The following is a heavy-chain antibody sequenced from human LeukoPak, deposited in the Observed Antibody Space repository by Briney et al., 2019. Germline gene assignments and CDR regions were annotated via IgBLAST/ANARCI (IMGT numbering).Heavy chain of an antibody. CDR3: ARLRSEFGFWSGYYMPTKPTNFDY. CDR2: IYHSGST. V-gene: IGHV4-38-2*01. CDR1: GYSISSGYY. J-gene: IGHJ4*02. D-gene: IGHD3-3*01. Sequence: PSETLSLTCAVSGYSISSGYYWGWIRQPPGKGLEWIGSIYHSGSTYYNQSLKSRVTISVDTSKNQFSLKLSSVTAADTAVYYCARLRSEFGFWSGYYMPTKPTNFDYWGQGTLVTVSS.